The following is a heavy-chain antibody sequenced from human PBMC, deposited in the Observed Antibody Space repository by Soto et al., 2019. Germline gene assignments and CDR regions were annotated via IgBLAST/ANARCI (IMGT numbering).Heavy chain of an antibody. CDR2: IRSKANSYAT. J-gene: IGHJ4*02. CDR3: TRGDGWETTMLKSLGH. D-gene: IGHD2-21*01. Sequence: PGGSLRLSCAASGFIFSGSAFHWVRQAPGKGLEWVCRIRSKANSYATSYGASVKGRFTISRDDSKSTTYLQINGLKTDDTAVYYCTRGDGWETTMLKSLGHWGQGAMVNVSS. CDR1: GFIFSGSA. V-gene: IGHV3-73*01.